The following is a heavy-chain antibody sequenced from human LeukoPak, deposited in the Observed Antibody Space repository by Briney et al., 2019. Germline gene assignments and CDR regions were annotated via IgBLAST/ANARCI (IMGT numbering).Heavy chain of an antibody. V-gene: IGHV1-2*02. CDR1: GDTFTDHY. Sequence: ASVKVSCKASGDTFTDHYVQWVRQAPGQGLEWMGWITPSGRGANSAQKFQGRLTLSRDTPINTVYMELTRLTSDDTAIYYCARQDEAGYYFDYWGQGTLLTVSS. CDR2: ITPSGRGA. CDR3: ARQDEAGYYFDY. J-gene: IGHJ4*02.